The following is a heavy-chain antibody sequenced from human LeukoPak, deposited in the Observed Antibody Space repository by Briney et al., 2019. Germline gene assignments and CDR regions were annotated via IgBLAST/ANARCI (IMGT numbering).Heavy chain of an antibody. CDR1: GGSISNYY. CDR2: IYYSGST. D-gene: IGHD3-10*01. V-gene: IGHV4-59*08. Sequence: TSETLSLTCTVSGGSISNYYWSWTRQPPGKGLEWIGYIYYSGSTNYNPSLGSRVTISGDTSKNQVSLKLSSVTAADTAVYYCARHWSGSGDYYPFDYWGQGTLVTVSS. J-gene: IGHJ4*02. CDR3: ARHWSGSGDYYPFDY.